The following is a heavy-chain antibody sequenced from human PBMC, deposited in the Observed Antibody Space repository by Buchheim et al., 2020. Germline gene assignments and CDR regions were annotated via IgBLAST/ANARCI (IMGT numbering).Heavy chain of an antibody. V-gene: IGHV1-46*01. Sequence: QVQLVQSGAEVKKPGASVKVSCKASGYTFTSYYIHWVRQAPAQGLEWMGIINPSGGSTTYAQKFQGRVTMTRDTSKSTVHMELSSLRSEDTAVYYCARQYDQNYYGMEVWDQGTT. CDR1: GYTFTSYY. J-gene: IGHJ6*02. D-gene: IGHD3-3*01. CDR3: ARQYDQNYYGMEV. CDR2: INPSGGST.